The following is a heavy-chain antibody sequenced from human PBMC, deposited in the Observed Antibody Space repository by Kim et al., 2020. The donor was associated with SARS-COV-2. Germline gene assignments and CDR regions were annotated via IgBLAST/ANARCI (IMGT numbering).Heavy chain of an antibody. CDR2: IYWDDDK. Sequence: SGPTLVNPTQTLTLTCTFSGFSLSTSGVGVGWIRQPPGKALEWLALIYWDDDKRYSPSLKSRLTITKDTSKNQVVLTMTNMDPVDTATYYCAHSGYLDTYYYDSSGYYQGFDYWGQGTLVTVSS. CDR3: AHSGYLDTYYYDSSGYYQGFDY. D-gene: IGHD3-22*01. V-gene: IGHV2-5*02. J-gene: IGHJ4*02. CDR1: GFSLSTSGVG.